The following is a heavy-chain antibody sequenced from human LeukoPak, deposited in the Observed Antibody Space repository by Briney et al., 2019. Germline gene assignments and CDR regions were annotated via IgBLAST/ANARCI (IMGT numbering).Heavy chain of an antibody. CDR3: ARDKGTSYLSFFDY. D-gene: IGHD6-6*01. CDR2: ISYDGSNE. V-gene: IGHV3-30*04. Sequence: GGSLRLSCAASGFTFSSYVMHWVRQAPGKGLEWAAIISYDGSNEYYADSVKGRFTISRDNSKNTLYLQMNSLRAADTAVYYCARDKGTSYLSFFDYWGQGTLVTVSS. CDR1: GFTFSSYV. J-gene: IGHJ4*02.